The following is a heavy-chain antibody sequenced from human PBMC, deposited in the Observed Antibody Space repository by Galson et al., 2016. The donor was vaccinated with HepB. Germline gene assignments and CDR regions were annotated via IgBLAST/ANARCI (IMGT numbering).Heavy chain of an antibody. Sequence: ETLSLTCTVSGGSISSYYWSWIRQSPGKGLEWIGYIYYSGSINYNPSLKSRLTISVDTSKNQFSLKLSSVTAADTAVYYCARDKAQGSSSYYYYAMDVWGQGTTVTVSS. V-gene: IGHV4-59*01. CDR2: IYYSGSI. CDR3: ARDKAQGSSSYYYYAMDV. CDR1: GGSISSYY. J-gene: IGHJ6*02. D-gene: IGHD6-6*01.